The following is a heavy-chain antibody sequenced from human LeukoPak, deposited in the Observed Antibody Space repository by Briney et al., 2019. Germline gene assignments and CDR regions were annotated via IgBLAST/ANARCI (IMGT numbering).Heavy chain of an antibody. CDR3: ARRSRDGWYFDY. Sequence: GGTLRLSCAASGFTFSNFAVHWVRQAPGKRLEWVAFISYDGSTKYYADSVKGRFTISRDNSKNTLYLQMNSLRTEDTAVYYCARRSRDGWYFDYWGQGTLVTVSS. CDR1: GFTFSNFA. V-gene: IGHV3-30*04. J-gene: IGHJ4*02. CDR2: ISYDGSTK. D-gene: IGHD5-24*01.